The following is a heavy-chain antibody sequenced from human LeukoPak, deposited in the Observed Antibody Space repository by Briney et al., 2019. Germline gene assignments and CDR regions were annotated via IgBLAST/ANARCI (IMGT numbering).Heavy chain of an antibody. CDR3: ARDFTYGDNYYFDY. CDR1: GFXFDDYS. CDR2: ISGDGGST. V-gene: IGHV3-43*02. Sequence: PGGSLRLSCVASGFXFDDYSMHWVRQAPGKGLEWVSLISGDGGSTYYADSVKGRFTISRDNAKNSLYLQMNSLRAEDTAVYYCARDFTYGDNYYFDYWGQGTLVTVSS. J-gene: IGHJ4*02. D-gene: IGHD4-23*01.